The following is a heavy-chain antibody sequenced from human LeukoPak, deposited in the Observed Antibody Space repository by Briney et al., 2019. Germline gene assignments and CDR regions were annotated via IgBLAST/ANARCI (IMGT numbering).Heavy chain of an antibody. J-gene: IGHJ6*03. D-gene: IGHD5-12*01. V-gene: IGHV4-39*07. CDR1: GDSITSSSYY. CDR3: ARDFMVATMGPSPDYYYYYMDV. Sequence: SETLSLTCTVSGDSITSSSYYWEWIRQPPGKGLEWIGSTFYSGSTYYNPSLKSRVTISVDTSKNQFSLKLSSVTAADTAVYYCARDFMVATMGPSPDYYYYYMDVWGKGTTVTISS. CDR2: TFYSGST.